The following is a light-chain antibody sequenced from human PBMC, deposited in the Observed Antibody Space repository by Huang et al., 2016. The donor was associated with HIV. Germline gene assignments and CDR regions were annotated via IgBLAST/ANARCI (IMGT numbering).Light chain of an antibody. CDR3: QQYNSYRT. CDR2: KAS. V-gene: IGKV1-5*03. J-gene: IGKJ1*01. CDR1: QSISNY. Sequence: DIQMTQSPSTLSASVGDRVTITCRARQSISNYLAWYQQKPGKAPKILIYKASTLESGVPSRFSGSGAGTEFTLTISSLQPDDFATYYCQQYNSYRTFGQGTKVEIK.